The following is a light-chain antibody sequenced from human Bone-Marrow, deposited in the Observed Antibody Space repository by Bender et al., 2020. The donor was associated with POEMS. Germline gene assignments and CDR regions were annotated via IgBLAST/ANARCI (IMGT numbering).Light chain of an antibody. V-gene: IGLV3-21*02. CDR1: NIGDRS. CDR2: DDN. Sequence: SYVLTQPPSVSVAPGQTATITCWGNNIGDRSVLWYQQKPGQAAVLVVYDDNDRPSGNHERFSGSNSGNTATLTITRVEAGDEADYFCQVWDSSGGHPTWVFGGGTKLTVL. J-gene: IGLJ3*02. CDR3: QVWDSSGGHPTWV.